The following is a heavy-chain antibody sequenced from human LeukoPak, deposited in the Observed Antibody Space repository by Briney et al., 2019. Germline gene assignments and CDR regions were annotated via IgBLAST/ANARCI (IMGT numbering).Heavy chain of an antibody. D-gene: IGHD1/OR15-1a*01. CDR1: GYTFTGYY. V-gene: IGHV1-2*02. Sequence: ASVKVSCKASGYTFTGYYMHWVRQAPGQGLEWMGWINPNSGGTNYAQKLQGRVTMTTDTSTSTAYMELRSLRSDDTAVYYCARDLEQLGYYYMDVWGKGTTVTVSS. CDR3: ARDLEQLGYYYMDV. J-gene: IGHJ6*03. CDR2: INPNSGGT.